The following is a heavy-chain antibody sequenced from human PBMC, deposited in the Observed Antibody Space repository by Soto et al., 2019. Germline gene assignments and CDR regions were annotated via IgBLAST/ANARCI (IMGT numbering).Heavy chain of an antibody. J-gene: IGHJ4*02. CDR2: ISAYNGNT. Sequence: ALVKNSCKASGYNFTSYGLSWVRQAHRQGLEWMGWISAYNGNTNYAQKLQGRVTMTTDTSTSTAYMELRSLRSDDTAVYYCARDPDERGYSYGYQGYWGQGTLVTVPQ. CDR3: ARDPDERGYSYGYQGY. V-gene: IGHV1-18*01. D-gene: IGHD5-18*01. CDR1: GYNFTSYG.